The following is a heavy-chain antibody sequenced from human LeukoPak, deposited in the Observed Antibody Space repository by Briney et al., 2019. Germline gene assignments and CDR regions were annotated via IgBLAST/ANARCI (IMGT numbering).Heavy chain of an antibody. CDR2: IYTSGST. CDR1: GGSISSYY. V-gene: IGHV4-4*07. Sequence: PSETLSLTCTVSGGSISSYYWSWIRQPAGKGLEWIGRIYTSGSTNYNASLKSRVSMSVDTSKNQFFLKLSSVTAADTAVYYCAKSRDEGPSDYWGQGTLVTVSS. J-gene: IGHJ4*02. CDR3: AKSRDEGPSDY.